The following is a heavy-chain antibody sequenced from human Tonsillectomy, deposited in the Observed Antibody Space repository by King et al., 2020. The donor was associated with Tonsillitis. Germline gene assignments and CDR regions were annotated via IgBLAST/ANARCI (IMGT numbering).Heavy chain of an antibody. CDR2: ISGSDNST. D-gene: IGHD6-13*01. CDR1: GFTFSSYP. V-gene: IGHV3-23*04. Sequence: VQLVESGEGLVQPGGSLRLSCAASGFTFSSYPMGWVRQAPGKGLEWVSGISGSDNSTYYGDSVKGRFTISRDNSKNTLYLQMNSLRAEDTAVYYCAKGNISSWYVGYGYWYFDLWGRGTLVTVSS. CDR3: AKGNISSWYVGYGYWYFDL. J-gene: IGHJ2*01.